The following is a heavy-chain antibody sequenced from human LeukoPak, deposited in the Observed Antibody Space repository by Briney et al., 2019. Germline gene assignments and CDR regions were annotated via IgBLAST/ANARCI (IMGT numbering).Heavy chain of an antibody. Sequence: GGSLRRSCAAAGFTFSSYAMHWVRQAPGNGLEWVAVISYDGSNKYYADSVKCRCTSSRDNAKNTLYLQMNSLRAKDTAVYYCAKDGLHYGSEPGWFDPWGEGGLVTVSS. CDR3: AKDGLHYGSEPGWFDP. J-gene: IGHJ5*02. D-gene: IGHD3-10*01. CDR2: ISYDGSNK. CDR1: GFTFSSYA. V-gene: IGHV3-30*04.